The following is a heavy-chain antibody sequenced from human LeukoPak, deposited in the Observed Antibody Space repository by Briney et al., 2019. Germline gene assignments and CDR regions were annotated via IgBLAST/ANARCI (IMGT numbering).Heavy chain of an antibody. CDR2: ISGSGGST. Sequence: LSCXASGFTFSSYAMSWVRQAPGKGLEWVSAISGSGGSTYYADSVKGRFTISRDNSKNTLYLQMNSLRAEDTAVYYCAAASGGSYFDYWGQGTLVTVSS. V-gene: IGHV3-23*01. CDR3: AAASGGSYFDY. CDR1: GFTFSSYA. J-gene: IGHJ4*02. D-gene: IGHD1-26*01.